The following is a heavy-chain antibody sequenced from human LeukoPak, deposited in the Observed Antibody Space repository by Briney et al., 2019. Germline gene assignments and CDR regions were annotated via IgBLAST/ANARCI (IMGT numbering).Heavy chain of an antibody. D-gene: IGHD3-10*01. J-gene: IGHJ4*02. V-gene: IGHV1-2*02. CDR3: AKRYGSGSHDY. Sequence: ASVKVSCKASGYTFTVYYMHRVRQAPGQGLEWMGRINPNSGDTKYAQNFQGRVTMTRDTSIDTAYMDLSRLRSDDTAVYYCAKRYGSGSHDYWGQGTLVTVSS. CDR2: INPNSGDT. CDR1: GYTFTVYY.